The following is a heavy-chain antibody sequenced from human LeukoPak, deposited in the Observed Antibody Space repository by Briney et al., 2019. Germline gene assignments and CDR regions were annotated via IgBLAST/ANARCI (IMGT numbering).Heavy chain of an antibody. CDR1: GYTFTSYY. J-gene: IGHJ3*02. V-gene: IGHV1-2*02. CDR3: ARDRGISGRPNAFDI. CDR2: ISPHTGGT. Sequence: GASVKVSCKSSGYTFTSYYIHWVRQAPAQGLEWMGWISPHTGGTNFAQKFQGRVTMTRDTSISTAYMELNSPRADDTAVYYCARDRGISGRPNAFDIWGQGTMVAVSS. D-gene: IGHD6-6*01.